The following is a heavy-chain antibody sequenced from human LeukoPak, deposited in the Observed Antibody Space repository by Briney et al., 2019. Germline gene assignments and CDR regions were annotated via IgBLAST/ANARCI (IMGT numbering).Heavy chain of an antibody. J-gene: IGHJ4*02. CDR2: ISYDGSNK. V-gene: IGHV3-30*18. D-gene: IGHD6-13*01. Sequence: HTGGPLILSCAASGFPFSSYGMHWLRQAPGKRLEWVAVISYDGSNKFYADSEKGRFTISRDNSKSTLYLQMNSLRAEDPAVYYCAKELSAGTGGGWEDYFYYWGQGTLVTVSP. CDR1: GFPFSSYG. CDR3: AKELSAGTGGGWEDYFYY.